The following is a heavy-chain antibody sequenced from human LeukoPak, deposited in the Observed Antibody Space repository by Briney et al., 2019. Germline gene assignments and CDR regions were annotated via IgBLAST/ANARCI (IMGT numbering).Heavy chain of an antibody. CDR2: INPNSGGT. Sequence: ASVKVSCKASGYTFTGYYMHWVRQAPGQGLEWMGQINPNSGGTNYAQKFQGRVTMTRDTSTSTAYMELRRLRSDDTAVYYCARDWDYYYDSSGYLDSWGQRTLVTVSS. CDR1: GYTFTGYY. V-gene: IGHV1-2*06. D-gene: IGHD3-22*01. CDR3: ARDWDYYYDSSGYLDS. J-gene: IGHJ4*02.